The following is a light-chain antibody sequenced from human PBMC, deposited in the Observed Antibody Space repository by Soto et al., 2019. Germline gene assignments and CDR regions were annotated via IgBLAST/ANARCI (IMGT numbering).Light chain of an antibody. Sequence: QPVLTQSPSASGTPGQRVTISCSGSSSNIGSNPVHWYQQLPGSAPKLLIHNNHQRPAGVPDRFSASKSGTSAPLAIGGLQSEDEADYYCASWDDSLSGVLFGGGTKLTVL. J-gene: IGLJ2*01. CDR3: ASWDDSLSGVL. CDR2: NNH. V-gene: IGLV1-44*01. CDR1: SSNIGSNP.